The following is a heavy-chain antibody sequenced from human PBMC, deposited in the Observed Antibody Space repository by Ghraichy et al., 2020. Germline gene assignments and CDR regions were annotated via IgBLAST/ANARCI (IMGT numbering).Heavy chain of an antibody. D-gene: IGHD6-19*01. J-gene: IGHJ6*02. CDR3: ARRGAVAGRRYYYYGMDV. Sequence: SETLSLTCTVSGGSISSYYWSWIRQPPGKGLEWIGYIYYSGSTNYNPSLKSRVTISVDTSKNQFSLKLSSVTAADTAVYYCARRGAVAGRRYYYYGMDVWGQGTTVTVSS. CDR2: IYYSGST. V-gene: IGHV4-59*08. CDR1: GGSISSYY.